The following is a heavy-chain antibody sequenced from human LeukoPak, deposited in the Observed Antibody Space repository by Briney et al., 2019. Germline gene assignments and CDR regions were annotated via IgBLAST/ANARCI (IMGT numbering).Heavy chain of an antibody. D-gene: IGHD6-13*01. CDR3: ARDGTAAGPYFDL. J-gene: IGHJ4*01. Sequence: PGGSLRLSCAVSGFTFSDYWMNWVRQAPGKGLEWVASISQNGGEKSYVDSVKGRFTISRDNPKNSLYLQMSSLRAEDTAVYYCARDGTAAGPYFDLWGQGTLVTVSS. V-gene: IGHV3-7*01. CDR2: ISQNGGEK. CDR1: GFTFSDYW.